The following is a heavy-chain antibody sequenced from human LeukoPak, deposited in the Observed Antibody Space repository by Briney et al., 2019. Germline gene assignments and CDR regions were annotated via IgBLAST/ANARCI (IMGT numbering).Heavy chain of an antibody. CDR2: IYYSGST. CDR1: GGSVSTYY. J-gene: IGHJ4*02. V-gene: IGHV4-59*02. Sequence: SETLSLTCTVSGGSVSTYYWKWIRQPPGKGLEWIGYIYYSGSTNYNPSLKSRLTISVDTSNNQSSLKLSSVTAADTAVYYCASTSGYCSGGNCYSAFDYWGQGTLVTVSS. D-gene: IGHD2-15*01. CDR3: ASTSGYCSGGNCYSAFDY.